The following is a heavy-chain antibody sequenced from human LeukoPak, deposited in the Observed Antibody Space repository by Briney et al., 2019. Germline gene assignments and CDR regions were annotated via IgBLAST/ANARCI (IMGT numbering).Heavy chain of an antibody. CDR1: GGSFSGYY. CDR3: AREVYSYGPQGY. V-gene: IGHV4-34*01. CDR2: INHSGST. Sequence: SETLSLTCAVYGGSFSGYYWSWIRQPPGKGLEWIGEINHSGSTNYNPSLKSRVTISVDTSKNQFSLKLSSVTAADTAVYYCAREVYSYGPQGYWGQGTLVTVSS. J-gene: IGHJ4*02. D-gene: IGHD5-18*01.